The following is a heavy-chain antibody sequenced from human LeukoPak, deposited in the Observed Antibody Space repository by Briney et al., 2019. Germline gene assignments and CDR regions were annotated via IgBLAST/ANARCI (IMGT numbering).Heavy chain of an antibody. Sequence: GGSLRPSCAASGFTFSSYGMHWVRQAPGKGLEWVAVISYDGSNKYYSDSVRGRFTISRDNSKNTLYLQMNSLRAEDTAVYYCAKVMGRRLLWFGDGNYFDYWGQGTLVTVSS. CDR3: AKVMGRRLLWFGDGNYFDY. V-gene: IGHV3-30*18. D-gene: IGHD3-10*01. CDR2: ISYDGSNK. CDR1: GFTFSSYG. J-gene: IGHJ4*02.